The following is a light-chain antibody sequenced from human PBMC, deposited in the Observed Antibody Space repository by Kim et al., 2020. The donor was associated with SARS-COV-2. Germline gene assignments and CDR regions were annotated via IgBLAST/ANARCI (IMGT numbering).Light chain of an antibody. V-gene: IGKV1-39*01. CDR2: ATS. CDR1: QTISSY. CDR3: QQTYITPLT. Sequence: DIQMTQSPSSLSASVGDWVTITCRASQTISSYLNWYQQKPGKAPNLLIYATSSLQSGVPSRFSGSGSGTDFTLTISSLQPEDFATYYCQQTYITPLTFGGGTKVDIK. J-gene: IGKJ4*01.